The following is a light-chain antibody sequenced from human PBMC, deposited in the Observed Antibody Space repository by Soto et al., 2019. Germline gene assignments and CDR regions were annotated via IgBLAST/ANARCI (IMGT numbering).Light chain of an antibody. J-gene: IGKJ1*01. CDR1: QSVSSY. CDR2: GAS. Sequence: EIVLTQSPATLSLSPGERATLSCRASQSVSSYLAWYQQKPGQAPRLLIYGASTRATGIPDRFSGSGSGTDFTLTISSLQSEDCAVDYCQQYNNWPRTFGQGTKVDIK. V-gene: IGKV3D-15*01. CDR3: QQYNNWPRT.